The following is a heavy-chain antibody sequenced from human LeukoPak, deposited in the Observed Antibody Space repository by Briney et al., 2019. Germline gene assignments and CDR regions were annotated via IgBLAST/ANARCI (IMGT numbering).Heavy chain of an antibody. Sequence: PGGSLRPSCAASGFTFTDYSMSWVRQAPGKGLEWVSGLGRSGENRYYATSVRGRFSISRDNSKDTVYLQMNSLRAEDTAIYYCVKDRPCETCMPMDAWGQGTTVTVSS. CDR3: VKDRPCETCMPMDA. V-gene: IGHV3-23*01. J-gene: IGHJ6*02. CDR1: GFTFTDYS. D-gene: IGHD2-2*01. CDR2: LGRSGENR.